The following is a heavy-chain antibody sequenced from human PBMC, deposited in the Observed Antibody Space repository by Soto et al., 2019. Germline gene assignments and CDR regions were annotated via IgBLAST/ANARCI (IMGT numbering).Heavy chain of an antibody. J-gene: IGHJ6*02. Sequence: NPSETLSLTCSVSGYSVSSSDYYWAWIRQPPGKGLEWIGSMFYSGLTYYNPSLKSRVTLSVDTSKNQFSVRLNSVTAADTAVYYCAPLSVSLSGPYGINVWGQGTTVTVSS. D-gene: IGHD2-15*01. CDR1: GYSVSSSDYY. CDR3: APLSVSLSGPYGINV. V-gene: IGHV4-39*01. CDR2: MFYSGLT.